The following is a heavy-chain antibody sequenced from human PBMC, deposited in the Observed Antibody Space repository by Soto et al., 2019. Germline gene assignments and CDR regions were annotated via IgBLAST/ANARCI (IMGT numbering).Heavy chain of an antibody. V-gene: IGHV3-7*01. D-gene: IGHD2-2*02. CDR2: IKQDGSEK. Sequence: GGSLRLSCAASGFTFSSYWMSWVRQAPGKGLEWVANIKQDGSEKYYVDSVKGRSTISRDNAKNSLYLQMNSLRAEDTAVYYCARSIHIPTETPMDVWGKGTTVTVSS. CDR3: ARSIHIPTETPMDV. CDR1: GFTFSSYW. J-gene: IGHJ6*03.